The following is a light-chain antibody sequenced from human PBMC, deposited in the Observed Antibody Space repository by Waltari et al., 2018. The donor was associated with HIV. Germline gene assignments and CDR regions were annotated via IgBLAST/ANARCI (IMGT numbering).Light chain of an antibody. V-gene: IGKV3-20*01. CDR1: QSVRSAS. CDR3: QQYAASPLT. J-gene: IGKJ4*01. Sequence: EIVLTQSPGTPSLSPGERATLPCRASQSVRSASLAWYQQKPGQAPRLLIFGASSRAPGIPDRFSGSGAVTDFILTISRLEPEDCAVYYCQQYAASPLTFGGGTRVEIK. CDR2: GAS.